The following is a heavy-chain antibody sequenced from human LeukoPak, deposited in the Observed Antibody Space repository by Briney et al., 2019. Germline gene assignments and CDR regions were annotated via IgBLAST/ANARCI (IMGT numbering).Heavy chain of an antibody. J-gene: IGHJ4*02. CDR2: IRNKAYGGTA. D-gene: IGHD6-13*01. V-gene: IGHV3-49*03. CDR3: ARRKFSSGWSPNEFYFDY. CDR1: GFTFSDYA. Sequence: GGSLRLSCTASGFTFSDYAMSWFRQAPGKGLEWVGFIRNKAYGGTAEYAASVKGRFTISRDDSKTIAYLQMNSLRAEDTAVYYCARRKFSSGWSPNEFYFDYWGQGTLVTVSS.